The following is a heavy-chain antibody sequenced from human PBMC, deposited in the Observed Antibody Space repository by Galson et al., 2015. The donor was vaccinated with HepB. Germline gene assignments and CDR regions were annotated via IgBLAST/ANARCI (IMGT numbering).Heavy chain of an antibody. V-gene: IGHV3-9*01. CDR3: VKDISQWLVDSKGF. CDR1: GFTFDDYT. CDR2: INWSSDTI. Sequence: SLRLSCAASGFTFDDYTMHWVRQSPGKGLEWVSGINWSSDTIDYADSVKGRFTISRDNAKKPLYLQMNSLRAEDTAFYYCVKDISQWLVDSKGFWGQGTLVTVSS. J-gene: IGHJ4*02. D-gene: IGHD6-19*01.